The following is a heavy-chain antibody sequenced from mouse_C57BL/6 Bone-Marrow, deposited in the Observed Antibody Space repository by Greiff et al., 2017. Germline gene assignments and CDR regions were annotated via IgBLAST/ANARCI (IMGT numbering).Heavy chain of an antibody. V-gene: IGHV8-8*01. CDR2: IWWHDDK. CDR3: ARMVTGDMAY. Sequence: QVTLKVSGPGILQPSQTLRLTCSFSGFSLSAFGMGVGWLRQPSGKGLEWLAHIWWHDDKYYNPALKSRLTISKDNSKYQVFLMIANVDTADTATYYCARMVTGDMAYWGQGTSVTVSS. CDR1: GFSLSAFGMG. D-gene: IGHD2-2*01. J-gene: IGHJ4*01.